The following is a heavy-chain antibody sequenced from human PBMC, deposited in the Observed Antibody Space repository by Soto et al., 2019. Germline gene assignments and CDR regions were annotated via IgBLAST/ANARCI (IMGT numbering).Heavy chain of an antibody. CDR2: ISGSADGT. V-gene: IGHV3-23*01. CDR3: AKDTVGGYSYWSGYYSDGLDV. J-gene: IGHJ3*01. Sequence: VKLLESGGGLARTGGSLRLSCVGYGFTFDSYAISWVRQAPGERLQWIAAISGSADGTDYAHSVRGRFTISRDNAKKTVHLQMDILRVEDTAVYFCAKDTVGGYSYWSGYYSDGLDVWGQGTLVTVS. D-gene: IGHD3-3*01. CDR1: GFTFDSYA.